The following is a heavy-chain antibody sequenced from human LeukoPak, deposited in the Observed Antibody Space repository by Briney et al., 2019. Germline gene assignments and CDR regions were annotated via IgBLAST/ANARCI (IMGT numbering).Heavy chain of an antibody. J-gene: IGHJ4*02. V-gene: IGHV4-4*08. CDR1: GGSISSHY. D-gene: IGHD1-7*01. Sequence: SETLSLTCTVSGGSISSHYWSWIRQPPGKGLEWIGYIYTSGSTNYNPSLKSRVTISLDSSKNQFSLKLSSVTAADTSVYSCARGNYGTFDYWGQGTLVTVSS. CDR2: IYTSGST. CDR3: ARGNYGTFDY.